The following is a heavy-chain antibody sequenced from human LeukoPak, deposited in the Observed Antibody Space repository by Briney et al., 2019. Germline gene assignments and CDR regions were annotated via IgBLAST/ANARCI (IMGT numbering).Heavy chain of an antibody. V-gene: IGHV3-33*01. J-gene: IGHJ4*02. CDR1: GFTFSSYG. CDR3: AREPSFYGDYFGFDY. D-gene: IGHD4-17*01. CDR2: IWYDGSNK. Sequence: GSLRLSCAAPGFTFSSYGMHWGRQAPGKGLERVAVIWYDGSNKYYADSVKGRFTISRDNSKNTLYLQMNSLRAEDTAVYYCAREPSFYGDYFGFDYWGQGTLVTVSS.